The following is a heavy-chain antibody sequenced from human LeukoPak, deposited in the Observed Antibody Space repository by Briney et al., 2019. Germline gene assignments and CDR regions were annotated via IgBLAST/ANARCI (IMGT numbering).Heavy chain of an antibody. J-gene: IGHJ6*02. Sequence: PGGSLRLSCAASGFTFSDHYMDWARQAPGKGVEWVGRTKNKPKGYTTEYAASVKGRFTISRDDSRNSLYLQMNSLKTEDTAVYYRVRAARESPDNYYYGLDAWGQGTTVTVSS. CDR2: TKNKPKGYTT. V-gene: IGHV3-72*01. CDR3: VRAARESPDNYYYGLDA. CDR1: GFTFSDHY.